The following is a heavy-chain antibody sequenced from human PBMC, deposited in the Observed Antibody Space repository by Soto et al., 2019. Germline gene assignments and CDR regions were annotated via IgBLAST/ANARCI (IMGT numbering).Heavy chain of an antibody. CDR2: INPNSGGT. V-gene: IGHV1-2*04. CDR3: ARSSVRVLRYFGLNYYGMDV. D-gene: IGHD3-9*01. CDR1: GYTFTGYY. Sequence: GASVKVSCKASGYTFTGYYMHWVRQAPGQGLGWMGWINPNSGGTNYAQKFQGWVTMTRDTSISTAYMELSRLRSDDTAVYYCARSSVRVLRYFGLNYYGMDVWGQGTTVTVSS. J-gene: IGHJ6*02.